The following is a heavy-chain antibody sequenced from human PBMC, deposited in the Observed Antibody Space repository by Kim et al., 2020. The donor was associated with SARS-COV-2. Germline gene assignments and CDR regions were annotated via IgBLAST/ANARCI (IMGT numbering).Heavy chain of an antibody. D-gene: IGHD6-19*01. Sequence: GGSLRLSCAASGFTFRNYAMSWVRQAPGKGLEWVSAITGSDGSTFYADSMKGRFTISRDNSKNTLYLQMNSLRAEDTAVYYCARHHIAVAGFNSWFDPWGQGTLVTVSS. CDR2: ITGSDGST. J-gene: IGHJ5*02. CDR1: GFTFRNYA. V-gene: IGHV3-23*01. CDR3: ARHHIAVAGFNSWFDP.